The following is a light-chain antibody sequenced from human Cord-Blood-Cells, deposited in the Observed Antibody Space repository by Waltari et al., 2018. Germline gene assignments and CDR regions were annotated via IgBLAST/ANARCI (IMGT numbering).Light chain of an antibody. Sequence: IVMTQSPDSLALSLGERDTINCKSTQSVLYSSNNKNYLAWYQQKPGQPPKLLIYWASTRESGVPDRFSGSGSGTDFTLTISSLQAEDVAVYYCQQYYSTPYTFGQGTKLEIK. J-gene: IGKJ2*01. V-gene: IGKV4-1*01. CDR3: QQYYSTPYT. CDR2: WAS. CDR1: QSVLYSSNNKNY.